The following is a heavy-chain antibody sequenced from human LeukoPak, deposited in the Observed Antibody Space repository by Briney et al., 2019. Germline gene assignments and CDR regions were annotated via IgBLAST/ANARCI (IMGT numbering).Heavy chain of an antibody. D-gene: IGHD3-22*01. CDR2: INHSGST. J-gene: IGHJ5*02. CDR3: ARGLYYYDSSGFVGWFDP. Sequence: PSETLSLTCAVYGGSFSGYYWSWIRQPPGKGLEWIGEINHSGSTNYNPSLKSRVTISVDTSKNQFSLKLSSVTAADTAVYYCARGLYYYDSSGFVGWFDPWGQGTLVTVSS. V-gene: IGHV4-34*01. CDR1: GGSFSGYY.